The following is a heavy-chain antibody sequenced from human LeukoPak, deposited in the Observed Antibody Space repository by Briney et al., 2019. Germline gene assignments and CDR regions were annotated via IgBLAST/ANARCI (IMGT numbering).Heavy chain of an antibody. D-gene: IGHD5-18*01. CDR2: IYSGGST. CDR3: AVPGGYSYGPIPD. CDR1: GFTVSSNY. Sequence: GGSLRLSCAASGFTVSSNYMSWVRQAPGKGLEWVSVIYSGGSTYYADSVKGRFTISRDNSKNTLYLQMNSLRAEDTAVYYCAVPGGYSYGPIPDWGQGTLVTVSS. J-gene: IGHJ4*02. V-gene: IGHV3-53*01.